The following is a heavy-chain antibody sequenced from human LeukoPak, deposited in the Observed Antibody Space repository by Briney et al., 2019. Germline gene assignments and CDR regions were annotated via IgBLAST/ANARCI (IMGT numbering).Heavy chain of an antibody. CDR1: GLTVSSNY. Sequence: GGSPRLSCAASGLTVSSNYMSWVRHAPGKGLEWVSVIYSGGGTYYADSVKGRFTISRDNSKNTVFLQMNSLRAEDTAVYYCARRSSSSWLFDYWGQGTLVTVSS. D-gene: IGHD6-13*01. CDR3: ARRSSSSWLFDY. CDR2: IYSGGGT. J-gene: IGHJ4*02. V-gene: IGHV3-53*01.